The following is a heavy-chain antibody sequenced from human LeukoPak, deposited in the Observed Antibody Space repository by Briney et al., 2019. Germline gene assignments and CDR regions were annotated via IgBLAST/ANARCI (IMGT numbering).Heavy chain of an antibody. Sequence: SSETLSLTCSVFGDSINNYYGTWIRQPPGKVLEWIGYIYYTGTTKYNPSLKSRVTISVDTSKNQFSLKLSSVTAADTAVYYCARYNTVNRGFSAVDFWGEGTLVTVSS. CDR2: IYYTGTT. V-gene: IGHV4-59*01. CDR1: GDSINNYY. CDR3: ARYNTVNRGFSAVDF. D-gene: IGHD3-10*01. J-gene: IGHJ4*02.